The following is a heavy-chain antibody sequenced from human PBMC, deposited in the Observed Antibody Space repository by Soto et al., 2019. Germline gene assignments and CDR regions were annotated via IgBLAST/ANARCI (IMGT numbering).Heavy chain of an antibody. V-gene: IGHV3-30-3*01. CDR3: AREGGGNCNDALDY. CDR1: GFTFSRYS. J-gene: IGHJ4*02. CDR2: ISYDGSNK. Sequence: QVQLVESGGGVVQPGRSLRLSCAASGFTFSRYSMHWVRQAPGKGLEWVAVISYDGSNKYYADSVKGRFTISRNNSKNPLSLQMHGLSAEDTAVYYCAREGGGNCNDALDYWGQGTLVTVSS. D-gene: IGHD1-1*01.